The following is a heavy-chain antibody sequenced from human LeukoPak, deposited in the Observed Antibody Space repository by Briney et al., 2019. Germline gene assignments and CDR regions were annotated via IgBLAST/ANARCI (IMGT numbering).Heavy chain of an antibody. CDR2: IGGSGGST. J-gene: IGHJ6*02. D-gene: IGHD3-9*01. V-gene: IGHV3-23*01. Sequence: PGGSLRLSCAASGFPFSSYAMSWVRQAPGKGLEWVSTIGGSGGSTYYADSVKGRFTISRDNSKQTLYLQMNSLRAEDTAFFYCPKAAYDILTGYYSYYYYGVDVWGQGTTVTVS. CDR1: GFPFSSYA. CDR3: PKAAYDILTGYYSYYYYGVDV.